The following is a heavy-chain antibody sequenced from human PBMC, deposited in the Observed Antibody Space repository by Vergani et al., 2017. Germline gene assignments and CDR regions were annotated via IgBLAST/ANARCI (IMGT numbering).Heavy chain of an antibody. CDR3: ARRSYRQLVSGDWYFDL. J-gene: IGHJ2*01. CDR1: GGSISSYY. CDR2: IYYSGST. Sequence: QVQLQQWGAGLLKPSETLSLTCAVSGGSISSYYWSWIRQPPGKGLEWIGYIYYSGSTNYNPSLKSRVTISVDTSKNQFSLKLSSVTAADTAVYYCARRSYRQLVSGDWYFDLWGRGTLVTVSS. V-gene: IGHV4-59*01. D-gene: IGHD6-6*01.